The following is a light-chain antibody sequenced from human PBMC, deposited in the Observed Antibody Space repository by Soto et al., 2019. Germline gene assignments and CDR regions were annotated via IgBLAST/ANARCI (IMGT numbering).Light chain of an antibody. V-gene: IGKV1-5*03. CDR1: QSLSYW. CDR3: QQYDRFPYT. J-gene: IGKJ2*01. Sequence: DIQMTQSPSTLSASVGDTVTITCRASQSLSYWLAWYQQKPGQAPKLLIHKASTLESGVPSRFSGSGSGTEFTLPISSLQRDDFATFYCQQYDRFPYTVGQGTKLEIK. CDR2: KAS.